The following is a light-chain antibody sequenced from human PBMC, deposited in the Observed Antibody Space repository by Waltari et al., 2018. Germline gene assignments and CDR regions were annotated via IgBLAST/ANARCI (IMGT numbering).Light chain of an antibody. CDR1: SSDVGGHKH. J-gene: IGLJ3*02. CDR2: DVN. V-gene: IGLV2-14*03. Sequence: QSALTQPASVSGSPGEAITIPCAGPSSDVGGHKHVSWYQHHPGKAPKLIIHDVNKRPSGVSNLFSGSKCDTTASLTISGLQAEDEADYYCNSVTDTASWVFGGGTKLTVL. CDR3: NSVTDTASWV.